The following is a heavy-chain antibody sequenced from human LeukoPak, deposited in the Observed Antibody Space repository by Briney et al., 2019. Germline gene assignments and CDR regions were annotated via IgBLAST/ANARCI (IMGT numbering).Heavy chain of an antibody. CDR2: IYYSGST. D-gene: IGHD3-22*01. V-gene: IGHV4-59*01. J-gene: IGHJ4*02. CDR3: ARDPNDGSGYFYYFDY. Sequence: PSETLSLTCTVSGGPISSYYWGWIRQPPGKGLEWIGYIYYSGSTNYNPSLKSRVTISVDTSKNQFSLKLSSVTAADTAVYYCARDPNDGSGYFYYFDYWGQGTLVTVSS. CDR1: GGPISSYY.